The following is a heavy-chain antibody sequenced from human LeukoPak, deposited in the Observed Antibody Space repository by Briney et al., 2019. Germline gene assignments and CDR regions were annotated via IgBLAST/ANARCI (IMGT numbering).Heavy chain of an antibody. D-gene: IGHD3-9*01. J-gene: IGHJ5*02. CDR3: AGPRTQYYDILTGFDGFDP. CDR2: ISWNSGSI. V-gene: IGHV3-9*01. CDR1: GFIFDDYA. Sequence: GGSLRLSCAASGFIFDDYAMHWVRQAPGKGLEWVSGISWNSGSIGYADSVKGRFTISRDNAKNSLYLQMNSLRAEDTALYYCAGPRTQYYDILTGFDGFDPWGQGTLVTVSS.